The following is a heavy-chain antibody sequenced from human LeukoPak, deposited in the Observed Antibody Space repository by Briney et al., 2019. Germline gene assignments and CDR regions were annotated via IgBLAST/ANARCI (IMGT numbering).Heavy chain of an antibody. CDR2: ISGSGGST. CDR3: AKFGRGTSPVH. D-gene: IGHD3-16*01. Sequence: GGSLRLSCAASGFSFSSYAMSWVRQAPGKGLEWVSSISGSGGSTYYADSVKGRFTISRDNSKNTLYLQMNSLRAEDTAVYYCAKFGRGTSPVHWGQGTLVTVSS. J-gene: IGHJ4*02. CDR1: GFSFSSYA. V-gene: IGHV3-23*01.